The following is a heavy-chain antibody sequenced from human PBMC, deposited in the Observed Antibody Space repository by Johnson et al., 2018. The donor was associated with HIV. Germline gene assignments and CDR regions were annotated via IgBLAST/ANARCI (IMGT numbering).Heavy chain of an antibody. Sequence: QMQLVESVGGVVQPGRSLRLSCAASGFTFSSYGMHWVRQAPGKGLEWVAVISYDGSNKYCADSVKGRFTISRDNSKNTLYLQMNSLRAEDTAVYYCARRLWFRNLYDAFDIWGQGTMVTVSS. V-gene: IGHV3-30*03. J-gene: IGHJ3*02. CDR1: GFTFSSYG. CDR3: ARRLWFRNLYDAFDI. D-gene: IGHD3-10*01. CDR2: ISYDGSNK.